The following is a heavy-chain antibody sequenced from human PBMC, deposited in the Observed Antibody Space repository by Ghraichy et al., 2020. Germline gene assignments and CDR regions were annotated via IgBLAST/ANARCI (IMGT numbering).Heavy chain of an antibody. D-gene: IGHD4-17*01. J-gene: IGHJ5*02. Sequence: ASVKVSCKASGYTFTSYAMHWVRQAPGQRLEWMGWINAGNGNTKYSQKFQGRVTITRDTSASTAYMELSSLRSEDTAVYYCARGGTVTQKFGWFDPWGQGTLVTVSS. CDR2: INAGNGNT. CDR3: ARGGTVTQKFGWFDP. V-gene: IGHV1-3*01. CDR1: GYTFTSYA.